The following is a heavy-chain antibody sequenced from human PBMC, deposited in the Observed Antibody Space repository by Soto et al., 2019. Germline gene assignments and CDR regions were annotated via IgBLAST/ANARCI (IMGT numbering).Heavy chain of an antibody. CDR3: ARGSQLERDALDI. CDR1: GVSINSGGYY. V-gene: IGHV4-31*03. Sequence: QVQLQESGPGLVKPSQTLSLTCSVSGVSINSGGYYWSWIRHHSGKGLEWIGYIYYTGHTFYNASLKSRVAMSLDTSKNQFSLKLSSVTAADTAVYYCARGSQLERDALDIWGQGTMVTVSS. D-gene: IGHD1-1*01. J-gene: IGHJ3*02. CDR2: IYYTGHT.